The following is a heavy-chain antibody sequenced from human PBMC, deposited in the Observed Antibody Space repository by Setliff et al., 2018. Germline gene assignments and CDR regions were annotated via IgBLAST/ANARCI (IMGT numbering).Heavy chain of an antibody. CDR2: LSHSGSS. CDR3: AKVITVFGVVIMENWFDP. D-gene: IGHD3-3*01. Sequence: SETLSLTCTVYGGSFSDYYWSWVRQPPGKGLEWIGYLSHSGSSNYNPSLKSRVTMLVDTSKNQFSLKLSCVTAADTAVYYCAKVITVFGVVIMENWFDPWGQGTLVTV. V-gene: IGHV4-59*01. CDR1: GGSFSDYY. J-gene: IGHJ5*02.